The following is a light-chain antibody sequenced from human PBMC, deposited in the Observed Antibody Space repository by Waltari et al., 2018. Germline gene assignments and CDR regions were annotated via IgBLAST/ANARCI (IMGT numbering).Light chain of an antibody. CDR3: QAWDSSTAV. J-gene: IGLJ2*01. V-gene: IGLV3-1*01. Sequence: SYELPQPPSVSVSPGQTASITCSGDNLGDKYACWYQQKPGQSPVLVIYQDSKRPSGIPERFSGSTSGNTATLTISGTQAMDEADYYCQAWDSSTAVFGGGTKLTVL. CDR1: NLGDKY. CDR2: QDS.